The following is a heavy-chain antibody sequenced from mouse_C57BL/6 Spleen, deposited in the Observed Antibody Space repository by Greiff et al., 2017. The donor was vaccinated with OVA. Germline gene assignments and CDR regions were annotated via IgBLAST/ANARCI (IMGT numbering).Heavy chain of an antibody. D-gene: IGHD2-1*01. Sequence: QVQLQQSGAELVKPGASVKMSCKASGYTFTSYWITWVKQRPGQGLEWIGDIYPGSGSTNYNEKFKSKATLTVDTSSSTAYTQLSSLTSEDSAVYYCARGDYGNPFDYWGQGTTLTVSS. J-gene: IGHJ2*01. CDR3: ARGDYGNPFDY. CDR1: GYTFTSYW. V-gene: IGHV1-55*01. CDR2: IYPGSGST.